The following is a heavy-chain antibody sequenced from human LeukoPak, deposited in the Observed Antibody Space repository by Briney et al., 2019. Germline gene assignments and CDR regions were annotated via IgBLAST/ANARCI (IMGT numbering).Heavy chain of an antibody. D-gene: IGHD3-9*01. CDR2: IKSKTDGGTT. J-gene: IGHJ5*02. V-gene: IGHV3-15*01. CDR1: GFTFSNAW. Sequence: PGGSLRLSCAASGFTFSNAWMSWVRQAPGKGLEWVGRIKSKTDGGTTGYDAPVKGRFTISRDNSKNTLYLQMNSLRAEDTAVYYCARSGYDILTGYWPFDPWGQGTLVTVSS. CDR3: ARSGYDILTGYWPFDP.